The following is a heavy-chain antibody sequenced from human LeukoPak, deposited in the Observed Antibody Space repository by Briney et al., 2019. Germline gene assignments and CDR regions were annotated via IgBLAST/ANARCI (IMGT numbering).Heavy chain of an antibody. CDR3: ARLIEARQSYYYGMDV. J-gene: IGHJ6*02. CDR1: GYSSTSYW. D-gene: IGHD5-24*01. V-gene: IGHV5-51*01. CDR2: IYPGDSDT. Sequence: GESLKISCKGSGYSSTSYWIGWVRQMPGKGLEWMGIIYPGDSDTRYSPSFQGQVTISADKSISTAYLQWSSLKASDTAMYYCARLIEARQSYYYGMDVWGQGTTVTVSS.